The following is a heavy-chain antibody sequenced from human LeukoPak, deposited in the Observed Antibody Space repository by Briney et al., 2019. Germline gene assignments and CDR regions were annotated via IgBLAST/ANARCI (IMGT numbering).Heavy chain of an antibody. V-gene: IGHV4-34*01. CDR1: GGSFSGYY. Sequence: SETLSLTCAVYGGSFSGYYWSWIRQPPGKGLEWIGEINHSGSTNYNPSLKSRVTISVDTSKNQFSLKLSSVTAADTAVYYCARSEPEYYDNLAGYPLDYWGQGTLVTVSS. J-gene: IGHJ4*02. D-gene: IGHD3-9*01. CDR2: INHSGST. CDR3: ARSEPEYYDNLAGYPLDY.